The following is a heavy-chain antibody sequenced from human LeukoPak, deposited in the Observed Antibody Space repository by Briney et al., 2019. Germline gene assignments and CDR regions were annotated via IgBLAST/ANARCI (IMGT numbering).Heavy chain of an antibody. D-gene: IGHD3-10*01. CDR2: IYTSGST. Sequence: SQTLSLTCTVSGGSISSGSYYWSWIRQPAGKGLEWIGRIYTSGSTNYNPSLKSRVTISVDASKNQFSLKLSSVTAADTAVYYCARDYYGSGNFDYWGQGTLVTVSS. CDR3: ARDYYGSGNFDY. J-gene: IGHJ4*02. V-gene: IGHV4-61*02. CDR1: GGSISSGSYY.